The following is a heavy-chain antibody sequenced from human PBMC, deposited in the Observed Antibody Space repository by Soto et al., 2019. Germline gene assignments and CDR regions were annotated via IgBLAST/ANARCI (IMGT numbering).Heavy chain of an antibody. V-gene: IGHV4-34*01. J-gene: IGHJ2*01. Sequence: QVQLQQWGAGLLKPSDTLSLTCDVYGGSFSGYYWSRIRQPPGKGLEWIGEINHSGSTNYNPSLKSRVTISVDTSKNQFSLKLSSVTAADTAVYYCARGVAYSGGDCVQNTRYFDLWGRGTLVTVSS. CDR2: INHSGST. D-gene: IGHD2-21*02. CDR3: ARGVAYSGGDCVQNTRYFDL. CDR1: GGSFSGYY.